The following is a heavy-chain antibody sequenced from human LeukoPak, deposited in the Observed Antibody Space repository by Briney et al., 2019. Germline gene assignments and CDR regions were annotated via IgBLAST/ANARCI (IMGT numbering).Heavy chain of an antibody. CDR1: RFTFSSYA. CDR2: IGGSGGST. CDR3: AKDWEYYDSSGYKSFAEYFQH. J-gene: IGHJ1*01. Sequence: PGGSLRLSCAASRFTFSSYAMSWVRQAPGKGLEWISSIGGSGGSTYYADSVRGRFNISRDNSKNTLYLQMNSLKAEDTALYYCAKDWEYYDSSGYKSFAEYFQHWGQGTLVTVSS. V-gene: IGHV3-23*01. D-gene: IGHD3-22*01.